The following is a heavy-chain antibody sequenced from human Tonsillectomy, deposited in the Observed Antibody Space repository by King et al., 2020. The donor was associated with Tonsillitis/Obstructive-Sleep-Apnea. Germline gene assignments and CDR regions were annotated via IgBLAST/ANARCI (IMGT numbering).Heavy chain of an antibody. V-gene: IGHV4-34*01. CDR3: ARGGIRITIVGVVDRRIGEDDGDY. Sequence: VQLQQWGAGLLKPSETLSLTCAVYGGSFSGYYWSWIRQPPGKGLEWIGEINHSGSTNYNPSLKSRVTISVDTSKNQFSLKLSSVTAADTAVYYCARGGIRITIVGVVDRRIGEDDGDYGGQGTRGT. CDR1: GGSFSGYY. CDR2: INHSGST. D-gene: IGHD3-3*01. J-gene: IGHJ4*02.